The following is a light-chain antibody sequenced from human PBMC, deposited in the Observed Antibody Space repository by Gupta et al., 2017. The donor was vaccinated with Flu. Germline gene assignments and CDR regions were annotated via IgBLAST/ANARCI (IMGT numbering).Light chain of an antibody. J-gene: IGKJ4*01. CDR1: QSLLYNPNNRHY. Sequence: DIVMTQSPDSLAVALGERATILCKSSQSLLYNPNNRHYLAWYQQKPGQPPKLLIYCASTRASGVPDRFSGGESGTDFTLTITSLQAEDVAVYYCQQYYTIPITFGGGTKVEIK. CDR2: CAS. CDR3: QQYYTIPIT. V-gene: IGKV4-1*01.